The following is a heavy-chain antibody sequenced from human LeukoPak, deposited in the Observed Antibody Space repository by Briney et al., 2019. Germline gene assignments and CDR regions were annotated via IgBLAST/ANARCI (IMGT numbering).Heavy chain of an antibody. Sequence: PGGSLRLSYAASGFTFSDYYMSWIRQAPGKGLEWVSYISSSGSTIYYAESVKGRFTISRDNAKNSLYLQMNSLRAEDTAVYYCARARGGSSYYYMDVWGKGTTVTVSS. V-gene: IGHV3-11*04. CDR3: ARARGGSSYYYMDV. CDR2: ISSSGSTI. D-gene: IGHD2-15*01. J-gene: IGHJ6*03. CDR1: GFTFSDYY.